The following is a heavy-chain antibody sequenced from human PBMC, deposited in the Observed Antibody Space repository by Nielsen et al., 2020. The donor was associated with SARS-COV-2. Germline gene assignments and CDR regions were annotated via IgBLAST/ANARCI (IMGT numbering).Heavy chain of an antibody. CDR1: GYTFTSYA. D-gene: IGHD6-13*01. CDR2: ISAYNGNT. J-gene: IGHJ3*02. V-gene: IGHV1-18*01. Sequence: ASVKVSCKASGYTFTSYAMNWVRQAPGQGLEWMGWISAYNGNTNYAQKLQGRVTMTTDTSTSTAYMELSSLRSEDTAVYYCARGLDRQQLENAFDIWGQGTMVTVSS. CDR3: ARGLDRQQLENAFDI.